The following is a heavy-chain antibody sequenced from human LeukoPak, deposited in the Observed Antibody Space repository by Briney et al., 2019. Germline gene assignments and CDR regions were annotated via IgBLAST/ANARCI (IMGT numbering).Heavy chain of an antibody. Sequence: PSKTLSLTCTVSGGSISSYYWSWIRQPPGKGLEWIGYIYYSGSTNYNPSLKSRVTISVDTSKNQLSLKLSSVTAADTAVYYCARDRVVVAATGDYYYYGMDVWGQGTTVTVSS. V-gene: IGHV4-59*01. J-gene: IGHJ6*02. CDR1: GGSISSYY. CDR3: ARDRVVVAATGDYYYYGMDV. D-gene: IGHD2-15*01. CDR2: IYYSGST.